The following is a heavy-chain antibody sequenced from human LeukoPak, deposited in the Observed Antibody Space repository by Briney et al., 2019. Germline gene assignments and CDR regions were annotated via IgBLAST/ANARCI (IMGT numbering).Heavy chain of an antibody. CDR3: AREADTTTRYFDL. CDR1: DDSITMYY. D-gene: IGHD1-14*01. V-gene: IGHV4-59*01. Sequence: SETLSLTCTVSDDSITMYYWTWIRQPPGKGLEWIGYVDHTGSTKFNPSLNGRVSISRDTSNNFFSLRLRSVTAADTAVYFCAREADTTTRYFDLWGRGTLVIVSS. CDR2: VDHTGST. J-gene: IGHJ2*01.